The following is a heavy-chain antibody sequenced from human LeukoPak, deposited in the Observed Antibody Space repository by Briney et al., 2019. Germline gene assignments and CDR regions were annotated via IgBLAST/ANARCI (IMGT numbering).Heavy chain of an antibody. CDR1: GFTVSNNY. J-gene: IGHJ4*02. V-gene: IGHV3-53*01. Sequence: GGSLRLSCAASGFTVSNNYMSWVRQAPGKGLEWVSITYRGGTTYDADSVKGRFTISRDISKNTLYFQMNSLRAEDTAVYYCASSSSPNSFDYWGQGTLVTVSS. CDR3: ASSSSPNSFDY. CDR2: TYRGGTT. D-gene: IGHD6-6*01.